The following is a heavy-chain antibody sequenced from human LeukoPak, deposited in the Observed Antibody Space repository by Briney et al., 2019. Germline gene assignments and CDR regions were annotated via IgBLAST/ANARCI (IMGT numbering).Heavy chain of an antibody. J-gene: IGHJ6*03. CDR2: ISGSGGNT. CDR3: AKDGEGFYYYYYMDV. V-gene: IGHV3-23*01. D-gene: IGHD7-27*01. Sequence: GGSLRLSCAASGFTFSSYAMSWVRQAPGKGLEWVSAISGSGGNTYYADSVKGRFTISRDNSKNTLYLQMNSLRAEDTAVYYCAKDGEGFYYYYYMDVWGKGTTVTVSS. CDR1: GFTFSSYA.